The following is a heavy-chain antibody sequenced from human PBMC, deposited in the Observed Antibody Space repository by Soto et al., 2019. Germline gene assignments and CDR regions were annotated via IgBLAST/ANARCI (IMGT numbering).Heavy chain of an antibody. Sequence: EVQLVESGGGLVKPGGSLRLSCAASGFTFSSYSMNWVRQAPGKGLEWVSSISSSSSYIYYADSVKGRFTISRDNAKNSLYLHMSSRRAEDTAVYYCARLGYCSGGSCYSGAFDIGGQGTMVTVS. V-gene: IGHV3-21*01. D-gene: IGHD2-15*01. CDR1: GFTFSSYS. J-gene: IGHJ3*02. CDR3: ARLGYCSGGSCYSGAFDI. CDR2: ISSSSSYI.